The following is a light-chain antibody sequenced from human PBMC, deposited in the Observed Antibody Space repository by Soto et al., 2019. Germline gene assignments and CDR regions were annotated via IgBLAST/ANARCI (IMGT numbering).Light chain of an antibody. J-gene: IGLJ3*02. V-gene: IGLV2-23*01. Sequence: QSALTQPASVSGSPGQSITISYSGTSSDVGSYSLVSWFQQHPGKAPKLMIYEAYKRPSGVSNRFSGSKSGNTASLTISGLQAEDEADYYCCSYAGSSTWVFGGGTKVTVL. CDR2: EAY. CDR3: CSYAGSSTWV. CDR1: SSDVGSYSL.